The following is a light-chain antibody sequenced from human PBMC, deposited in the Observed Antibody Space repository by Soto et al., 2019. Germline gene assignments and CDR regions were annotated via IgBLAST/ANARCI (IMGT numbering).Light chain of an antibody. CDR1: QSVLFSSNNKNY. CDR2: WAS. J-gene: IGKJ4*01. Sequence: DIVMTQSPDSLAVSLGERATINCKSSQSVLFSSNNKNYLGWYQQKVGQPPKLLIYWASTRESGVPDRFSGSGSVTDFTLTINSLQAEDVAVYYGQQYYSKPLTFGGGTKVEIK. V-gene: IGKV4-1*01. CDR3: QQYYSKPLT.